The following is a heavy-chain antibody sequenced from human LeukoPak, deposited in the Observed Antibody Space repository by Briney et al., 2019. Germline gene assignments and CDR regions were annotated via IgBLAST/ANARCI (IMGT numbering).Heavy chain of an antibody. CDR1: GFTFSNNY. CDR2: IYVGGSA. Sequence: GGSLRLSCAASGFTFSNNYMSWVRQTPGKGLEWVSVIYVGGSAYYADSVKGRFTISGDSSKNTLYLQMNSLRAEDTAVYYCARLKIDGTHFDYWGQGTLVTVSS. J-gene: IGHJ4*02. D-gene: IGHD3-9*01. V-gene: IGHV3-53*01. CDR3: ARLKIDGTHFDY.